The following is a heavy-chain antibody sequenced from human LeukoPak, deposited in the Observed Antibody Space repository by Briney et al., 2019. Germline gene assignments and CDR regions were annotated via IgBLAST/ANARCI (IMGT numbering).Heavy chain of an antibody. D-gene: IGHD3-3*01. CDR2: INHSGSA. V-gene: IGHV4-34*01. CDR1: GGSFSGYY. Sequence: SETLSLTCVVYGGSFSGYYWSWIRQPPGKGLEWVGDINHSGSANYTPYPKSGVTISIDTSKNQFSLKLSYVTAADTAVYYCAREKAYYDFWSGFEWGQGTLVTVSS. J-gene: IGHJ4*02. CDR3: AREKAYYDFWSGFE.